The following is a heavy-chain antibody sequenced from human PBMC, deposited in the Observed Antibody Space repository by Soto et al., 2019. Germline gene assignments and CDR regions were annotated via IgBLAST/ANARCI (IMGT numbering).Heavy chain of an antibody. J-gene: IGHJ4*02. Sequence: ASVKVSCKVSGYTLTELSMHWVRQAPGKGLEWMGGFDPEDGETIYAQKFQGRVTMTEDTSTDTAYMELSSLRSEDTAVYYCATGLSLYRRGSYYNRYWGQGTLVTVSS. V-gene: IGHV1-24*01. CDR2: FDPEDGET. D-gene: IGHD3-10*01. CDR1: GYTLTELS. CDR3: ATGLSLYRRGSYYNRY.